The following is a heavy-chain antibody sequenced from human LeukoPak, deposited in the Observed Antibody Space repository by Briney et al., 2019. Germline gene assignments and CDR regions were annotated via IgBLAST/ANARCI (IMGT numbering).Heavy chain of an antibody. J-gene: IGHJ4*02. Sequence: ASVKVSCKASGYTFTSYAMHWVRQAPEQRLEWMGWINAGNGNTKYSQKFQGRVTITRDTSASTAYMELSSLRSEDTAVYNCARDYSSSGYPPMPGDHWGQGTLVTVSS. CDR2: INAGNGNT. CDR3: ARDYSSSGYPPMPGDH. CDR1: GYTFTSYA. V-gene: IGHV1-3*01. D-gene: IGHD6-13*01.